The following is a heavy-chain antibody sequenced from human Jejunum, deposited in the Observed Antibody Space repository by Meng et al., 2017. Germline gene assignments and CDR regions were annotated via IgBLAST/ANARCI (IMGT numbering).Heavy chain of an antibody. CDR2: IYYSGGT. Sequence: VQVQASGPGLVRPSGTLSLSCTVSGGSVSSAAYYWNWIRQPPGKGLEWIGYIYYSGGTTYSPSLNSRVTISIDTAKNQVSLKVSSVTAADTAVYYCAHSSSSSSFGFDYWGQGTLVTVSS. CDR3: AHSSSSSSFGFDY. D-gene: IGHD6-6*01. V-gene: IGHV4-61*08. CDR1: GGSVSSAAYY. J-gene: IGHJ4*02.